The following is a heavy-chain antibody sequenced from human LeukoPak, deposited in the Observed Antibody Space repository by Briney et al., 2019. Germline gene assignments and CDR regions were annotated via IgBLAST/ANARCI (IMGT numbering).Heavy chain of an antibody. J-gene: IGHJ4*01. CDR3: GRGLLGIHDY. D-gene: IGHD7-27*01. Sequence: GGSLRLSCAASGFTFSFFWMHWVRQAPGKGLVWVSRIDSDGATTGYADSVKGRFTISRDNAKNTLYLQMNSLRADDTAVYYCGRGLLGIHDYWGQGTLVTVSS. CDR2: IDSDGATT. CDR1: GFTFSFFW. V-gene: IGHV3-74*01.